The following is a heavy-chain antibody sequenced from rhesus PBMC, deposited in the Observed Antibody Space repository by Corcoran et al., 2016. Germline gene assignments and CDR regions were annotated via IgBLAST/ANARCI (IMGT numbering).Heavy chain of an antibody. CDR1: GASISSFY. Sequence: QLQLQESGPGLVKPSETLSLTCGVSGASISSFYWSWIRQPPGKGLEWIGRISGSGGATDHNPSLKGRVTISRDTSKNHFSLELNSVTAADTAVYYCARDRAVTRPFDYWGQGVLVTVSS. J-gene: IGHJ4*01. D-gene: IGHD4-23*01. CDR3: ARDRAVTRPFDY. CDR2: ISGSGGAT. V-gene: IGHV4-173*01.